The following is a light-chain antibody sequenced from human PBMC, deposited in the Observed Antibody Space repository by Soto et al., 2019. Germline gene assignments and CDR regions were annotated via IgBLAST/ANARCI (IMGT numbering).Light chain of an antibody. CDR1: QIIRSTY. CDR2: GIS. CDR3: QHYSAWPLT. J-gene: IGKJ4*01. V-gene: IGKV3D-15*01. Sequence: EIVMTQSPVTLSVSPGESATLSCRASQIIRSTYLAWYQQQPGQAPRLLIYGISNRATGIPDRISGSGSATEFTTTSSSLQSEDAAEYYWQHYSAWPLTFGGGTKVEIK.